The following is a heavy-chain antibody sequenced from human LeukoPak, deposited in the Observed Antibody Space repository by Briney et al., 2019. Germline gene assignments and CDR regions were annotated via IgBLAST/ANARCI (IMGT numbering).Heavy chain of an antibody. CDR1: GFTFSSYS. Sequence: PGGSLRLSCAASGFTFSSYSMNWVRQAPGKGLEWVSSISSSSSYIYYADSVKGRFTISRDNAKNSLYLQMNSLRAEDTAVYYCARGEAVAVLYCYWGQGTLVTVSS. CDR2: ISSSSSYI. CDR3: ARGEAVAVLYCY. D-gene: IGHD2-15*01. V-gene: IGHV3-21*01. J-gene: IGHJ4*02.